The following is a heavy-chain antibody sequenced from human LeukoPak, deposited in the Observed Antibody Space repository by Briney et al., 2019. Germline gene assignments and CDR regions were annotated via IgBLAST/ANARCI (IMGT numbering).Heavy chain of an antibody. J-gene: IGHJ5*02. Sequence: GGSLRLSCAASGFTFSSYGMHWVRQAPGKGLEWVAAIWFDGSVKHYSDAVKGRFTISRDNSLNTLYLQMNSLRVEDTSIYYCAKDTAVQFLEPASWGQGTLVTVSS. D-gene: IGHD3-3*01. CDR2: IWFDGSVK. CDR1: GFTFSSYG. V-gene: IGHV3-33*06. CDR3: AKDTAVQFLEPAS.